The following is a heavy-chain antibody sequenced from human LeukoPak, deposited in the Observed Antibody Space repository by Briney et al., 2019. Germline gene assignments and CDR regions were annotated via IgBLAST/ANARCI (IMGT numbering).Heavy chain of an antibody. CDR2: ISGSGGST. Sequence: PGGSLRLSCAASGFTFSSYAMSRVRQAPGKGLEWVSAISGSGGSTYYADSVKGRFTISRDNSKNTLYLQMNSLRAEDTAVYYCAKDFGYYDILTGYLPIYYFDYWGQGTLVTVSS. CDR3: AKDFGYYDILTGYLPIYYFDY. CDR1: GFTFSSYA. D-gene: IGHD3-9*01. J-gene: IGHJ4*02. V-gene: IGHV3-23*01.